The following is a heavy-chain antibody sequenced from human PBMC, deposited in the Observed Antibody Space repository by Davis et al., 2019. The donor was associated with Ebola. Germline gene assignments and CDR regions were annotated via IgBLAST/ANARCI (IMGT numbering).Heavy chain of an antibody. Sequence: GGSLRLSCQDSGYSFTSYWIGWVRQMPGKGLEWMGIIYPADSDTRYSPSFQGQVTISADKSLNTAYLQWSSLKASDTAMYFCARQSSGWPNALDYWGQGTLVTVSS. D-gene: IGHD6-19*01. J-gene: IGHJ4*02. CDR1: GYSFTSYW. V-gene: IGHV5-51*01. CDR2: IYPADSDT. CDR3: ARQSSGWPNALDY.